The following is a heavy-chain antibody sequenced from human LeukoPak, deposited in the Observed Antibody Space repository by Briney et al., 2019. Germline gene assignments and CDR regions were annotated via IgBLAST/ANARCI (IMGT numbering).Heavy chain of an antibody. D-gene: IGHD6-19*01. CDR2: ISSSSSTI. CDR3: ARDSIAVAADEGYYYYYGMDV. Sequence: GGSLRLSCAASGFTFSSYSMNWVRQAPGKGLEWVSYISSSSSTIYYAGSVKGRFTISRDNAKNSLYLQMNSLRDEDTAVYYCARDSIAVAADEGYYYYYGMDVWGQGTTVTVSS. CDR1: GFTFSSYS. V-gene: IGHV3-48*02. J-gene: IGHJ6*02.